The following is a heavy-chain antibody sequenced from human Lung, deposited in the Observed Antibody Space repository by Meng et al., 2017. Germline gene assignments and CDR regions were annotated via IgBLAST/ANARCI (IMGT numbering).Heavy chain of an antibody. J-gene: IGHJ4*02. V-gene: IGHV4-34*01. CDR3: ARGPTTMAHDFDY. Sequence: VLLQQWGAGMLKPSETLSSTCVVSGGSFSDYYWSWIRQPPGKGLEWIGEINHSGSTNYNPSLESRATISVDTSQNNLSLKLSSVTAADSAVYYCARGPTTMAHDFDYWGQGTLVTVSS. CDR2: INHSGST. CDR1: GGSFSDYY. D-gene: IGHD4-11*01.